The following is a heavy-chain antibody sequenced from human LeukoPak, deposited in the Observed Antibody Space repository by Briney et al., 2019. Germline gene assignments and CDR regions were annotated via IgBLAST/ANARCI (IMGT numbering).Heavy chain of an antibody. CDR1: GGSFSGYY. CDR2: INHSGST. J-gene: IGHJ4*02. D-gene: IGHD3-22*01. Sequence: SETLSLTCAVYGGSFSGYYWSWIRQPPGKGLEWIGEINHSGSTNYNPSLKSRVTISVDTSKNQFSLKLSSVTAADTAVYYCARAFGHYDSSGYPYFDYWGQGTLVTVSS. V-gene: IGHV4-34*01. CDR3: ARAFGHYDSSGYPYFDY.